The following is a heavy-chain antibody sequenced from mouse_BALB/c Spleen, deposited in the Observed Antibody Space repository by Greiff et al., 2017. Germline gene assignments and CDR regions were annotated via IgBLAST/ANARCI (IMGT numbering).Heavy chain of an antibody. CDR1: GFTFSSYT. V-gene: IGHV5-12-2*01. Sequence: EVKLMESGGGLVQPGGSLKLSCAASGFTFSSYTMSWVRQTPEKRLEWVAYISNGGGSTYYPDTVKGRFTISRDNAKNTLYLQMSSLKSEDTAMYYCARHGDGYYVGWFAYWGQGTLVTVSA. D-gene: IGHD2-3*01. CDR2: ISNGGGST. CDR3: ARHGDGYYVGWFAY. J-gene: IGHJ3*01.